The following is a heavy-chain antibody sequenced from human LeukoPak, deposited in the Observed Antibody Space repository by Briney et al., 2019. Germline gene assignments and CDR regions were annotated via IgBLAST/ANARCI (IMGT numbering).Heavy chain of an antibody. CDR3: ARGASRYSND. D-gene: IGHD5-12*01. Sequence: SETLSLTCAVYGGSFSGYYWSWIRQPPGKGLEWIGEINHSGSTNYNPSLRSRVTISVDTSKNQFSLKLSSVTAADTAIYYCARGASRYSNDWGQGTLVTVSS. CDR1: GGSFSGYY. J-gene: IGHJ4*02. CDR2: INHSGST. V-gene: IGHV4-34*01.